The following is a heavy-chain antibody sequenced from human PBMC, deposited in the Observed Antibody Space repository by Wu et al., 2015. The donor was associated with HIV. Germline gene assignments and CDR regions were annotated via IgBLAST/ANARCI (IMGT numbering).Heavy chain of an antibody. CDR2: INPSGGST. CDR1: GHTFIGYY. V-gene: IGHV1-46*01. Sequence: QVQLAQSGAEVKKPGASVKVSCKASGHTFIGYYIHWVRQAPGQGLEWMGIINPSGGSTSYAQKFQGRVTMTRDTSTSTVYMELSSLRSEDTAVYYCARGGRQQLVHWFDPWGQGTLVTVSS. CDR3: ARGGRQQLVHWFDP. D-gene: IGHD6-13*01. J-gene: IGHJ5*02.